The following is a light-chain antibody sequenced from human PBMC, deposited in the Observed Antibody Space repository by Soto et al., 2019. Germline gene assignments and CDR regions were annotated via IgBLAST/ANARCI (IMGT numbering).Light chain of an antibody. CDR1: SSDVGGYNY. J-gene: IGLJ1*01. V-gene: IGLV2-14*01. CDR3: SSYTSSSTIL. Sequence: QSALTQPASVPGSPGQSITISCTGTSSDVGGYNYVSWYQQHPGKAPKLMIYEVSNRPSGVSNRFSGSKSGNTASLTISGLQAEDEADYYCSSYTSSSTILIGTGTKVTVL. CDR2: EVS.